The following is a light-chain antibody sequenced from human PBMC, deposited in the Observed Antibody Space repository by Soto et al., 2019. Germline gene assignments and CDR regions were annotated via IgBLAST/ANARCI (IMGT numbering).Light chain of an antibody. Sequence: IQLTQSPSSLSASVGDRVTITCRASQGISSYLAWYQQKPGKAPKLLIYAASTLQSEVPSRFTGSGSGTDFTLTISSLQPDDFATYYCQQLNSYPRTFGQGTKVDIK. J-gene: IGKJ1*01. CDR2: AAS. CDR3: QQLNSYPRT. CDR1: QGISSY. V-gene: IGKV1-9*01.